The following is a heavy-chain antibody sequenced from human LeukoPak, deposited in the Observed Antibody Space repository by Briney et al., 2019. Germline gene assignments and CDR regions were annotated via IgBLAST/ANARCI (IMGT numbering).Heavy chain of an antibody. CDR3: MNLLSRTDGCNSHF. V-gene: IGHV3-30*02. CDR2: IRFDASHT. J-gene: IGHJ4*02. CDR1: GFTFSSYA. D-gene: IGHD5-24*01. Sequence: GGSLRLSCAASGFTFSSYAMSWVRQAPGKGLEWVAFIRFDASHTDYADSVKGRFTISRDNSKNTLYLQMNSLRVEDTAMYYCMNLLSRTDGCNSHFWGQGTLVTVSS.